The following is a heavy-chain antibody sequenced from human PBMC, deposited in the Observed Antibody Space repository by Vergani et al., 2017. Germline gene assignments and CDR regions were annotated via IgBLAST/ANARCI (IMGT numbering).Heavy chain of an antibody. CDR3: AKDLGGYRYYYYYYGMDV. CDR2: ISWDGGST. D-gene: IGHD5-12*01. Sequence: EVQLVESGGGLVKPGGSLRLSCAASGFTFDDYAMHWVRQAPGKGLEWVSLISWDGGSTYYADSVKGRFTISRDNSKNSLYLQMNSLRAEDTALYYCAKDLGGYRYYYYYYGMDVWGQGTTVTVSS. V-gene: IGHV3-43D*04. J-gene: IGHJ6*02. CDR1: GFTFDDYA.